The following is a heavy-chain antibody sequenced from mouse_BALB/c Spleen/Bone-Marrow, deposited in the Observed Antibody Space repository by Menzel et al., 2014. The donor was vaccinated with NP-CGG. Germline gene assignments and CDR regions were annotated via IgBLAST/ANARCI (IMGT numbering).Heavy chain of an antibody. CDR3: ASGSSSFAY. V-gene: IGHV1-82*01. J-gene: IGHJ3*01. D-gene: IGHD1-1*01. CDR1: GYASSSSW. CDR2: IYPGDGDT. Sequence: VQLQQSGPELVKPGASVKISCKASGYASSSSWMNWVKQRPGQGLEWIGRIYPGDGDTNYNGKFKGKATLTADKSSSTAYMQLSSLTSVDSAVYFCASGSSSFAYWGQGTLVTVSA.